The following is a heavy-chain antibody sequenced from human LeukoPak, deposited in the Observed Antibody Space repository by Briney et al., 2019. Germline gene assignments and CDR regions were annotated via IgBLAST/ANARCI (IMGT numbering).Heavy chain of an antibody. D-gene: IGHD3-3*01. CDR1: GFTFSSYG. CDR3: ARDSRITIFGVVLGYYYYMDV. Sequence: GGSLRLSCAASGFTFSSYGMHWVRQAPGKGLEWVAFIRYDGSNKYYADSVKGRFTISRDNSKNTLYLQMNSLRAEDTAVYYCARDSRITIFGVVLGYYYYMDVWGKGTTVTVSS. CDR2: IRYDGSNK. J-gene: IGHJ6*03. V-gene: IGHV3-30*02.